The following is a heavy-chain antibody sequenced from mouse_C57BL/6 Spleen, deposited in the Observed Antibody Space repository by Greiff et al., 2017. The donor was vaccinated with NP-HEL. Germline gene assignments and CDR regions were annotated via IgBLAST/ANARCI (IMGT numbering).Heavy chain of an antibody. V-gene: IGHV5-17*01. CDR2: ISSGSSTI. CDR3: ARDYYGSSPFAY. D-gene: IGHD1-1*01. CDR1: GFTFSDYG. Sequence: EVQLQESGGGLVKPGGSLKLSCAASGFTFSDYGMHWVRQAPETGLEWVAYISSGSSTIYYADTVKGRFTISRDNAKNTLFLQMTSLRSEDTAMYYCARDYYGSSPFAYWGQGTLVTVSA. J-gene: IGHJ3*01.